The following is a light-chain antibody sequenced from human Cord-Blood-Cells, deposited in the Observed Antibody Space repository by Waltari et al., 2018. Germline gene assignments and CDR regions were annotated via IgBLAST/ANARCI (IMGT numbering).Light chain of an antibody. J-gene: IGLJ1*01. V-gene: IGLV2-14*01. CDR1: SSDVGGYNY. CDR2: DVS. CDR3: SSYTSSSTYV. Sequence: QSALTQPASVSGSPGQSITISCTGTSSDVGGYNYVSWYQQHPGKAPKLMIYDVSKRPSGVSTRFSGSKSGSTASLTISGLQAEDEADYYCSSYTSSSTYVFGTGTKLTVL.